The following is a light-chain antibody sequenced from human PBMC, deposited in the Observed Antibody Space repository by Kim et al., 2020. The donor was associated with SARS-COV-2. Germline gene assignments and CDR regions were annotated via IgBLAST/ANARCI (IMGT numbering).Light chain of an antibody. V-gene: IGLV3-19*01. J-gene: IGLJ2*01. Sequence: VALGQKVRITCQGDSLRSYDATLYQQKPGQATIVVSYGKNKRPSGIPDRFSGSSSGNTASLTITGTQAGDEADYNCNTRDSNDNVVFGGGTRLTVL. CDR1: SLRSYD. CDR2: GKN. CDR3: NTRDSNDNVV.